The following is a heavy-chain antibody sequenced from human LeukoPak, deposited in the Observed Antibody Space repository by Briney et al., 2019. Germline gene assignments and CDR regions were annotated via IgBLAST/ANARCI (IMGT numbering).Heavy chain of an antibody. D-gene: IGHD3-10*01. CDR3: ARDSPPNYYGSGSSLLEGYMDV. Sequence: GGSLRLSCAASGFTFSSYEMNWVRQAPGKGLEWVSYISSSGSTIYYADSVKGRFTISRDNAKNSLYLQMNSLRAEDTAVYYCARDSPPNYYGSGSSLLEGYMDVWGKGTTVTISS. J-gene: IGHJ6*03. CDR1: GFTFSSYE. CDR2: ISSSGSTI. V-gene: IGHV3-48*03.